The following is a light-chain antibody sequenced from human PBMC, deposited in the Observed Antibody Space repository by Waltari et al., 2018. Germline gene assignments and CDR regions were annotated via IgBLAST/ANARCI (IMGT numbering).Light chain of an antibody. CDR3: QALGTGAWV. CDR2: QDT. Sequence: LTQPPSVSVSPXXXXSXTXSGXXXXXXXXSLYQQTPGQSPLLVIYQDTNRPSGIPERFSGSKSGNAATLTISGTQAMDEADYYCQALGTGAWVFGGGTKLTVL. V-gene: IGLV3-1*01. J-gene: IGLJ3*02. CDR1: XXXXXX.